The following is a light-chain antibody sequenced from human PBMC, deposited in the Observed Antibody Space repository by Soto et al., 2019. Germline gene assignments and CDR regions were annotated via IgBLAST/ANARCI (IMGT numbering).Light chain of an antibody. CDR2: LGS. J-gene: IGKJ4*01. CDR1: QSLLHGSGYNY. V-gene: IGKV2-28*01. Sequence: DIVMTQSPLSLPVTPGEPASISCRSSQSLLHGSGYNYLDWYLQKPGQSPQLLIYLGSNRASGVPERFSGSGSGTDFTLKISRVEAGYVGIYYCMQGLQTPLTVGGGTKVEIK. CDR3: MQGLQTPLT.